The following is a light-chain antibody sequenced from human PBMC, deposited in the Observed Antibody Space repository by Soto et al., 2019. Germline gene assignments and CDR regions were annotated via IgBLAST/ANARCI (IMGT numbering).Light chain of an antibody. CDR2: LGS. CDR1: QGLLHSDGRTY. J-gene: IGKJ1*01. Sequence: DIVMTQTPLSLAVTPGQPASISCNSSQGLLHSDGRTYLYWYLQKPGQSPQLLIYLGSNRASGVPDRFSGSGSGTDFTLKISRVEAEDVGVYHCMQALRAPPTFGQGTKVDIK. V-gene: IGKV2-28*01. CDR3: MQALRAPPT.